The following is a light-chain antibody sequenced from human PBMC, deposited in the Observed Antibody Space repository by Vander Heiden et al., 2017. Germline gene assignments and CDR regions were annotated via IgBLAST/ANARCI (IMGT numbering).Light chain of an antibody. CDR1: QSISSY. CDR3: LQSYSTPWT. Sequence: DIQMTQSPSSLSASVGDRVTITCRASQSISSYLNWYQQKPGKAPKLLIYAASSLQSGVPSRFSGSGSGTDFTLTISSLQPEDFATYSCLQSYSTPWTFGQGTKVEIK. J-gene: IGKJ1*01. CDR2: AAS. V-gene: IGKV1-39*01.